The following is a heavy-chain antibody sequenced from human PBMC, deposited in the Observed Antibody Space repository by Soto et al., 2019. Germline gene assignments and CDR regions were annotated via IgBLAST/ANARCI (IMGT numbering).Heavy chain of an antibody. CDR2: ISYTGDT. V-gene: IGHV4-61*01. D-gene: IGHD1-26*01. Sequence: SETLSLTCSVSGDSVSTDRYFWTCIRQPPGKGLEWIAYISYTGDTNYNPSLKSRVTISIDTSRNQFSLTLTSVTAADTAVYFCASIAVGATVDLWGQGALVTVAS. CDR3: ASIAVGATVDL. CDR1: GDSVSTDRYF. J-gene: IGHJ5*02.